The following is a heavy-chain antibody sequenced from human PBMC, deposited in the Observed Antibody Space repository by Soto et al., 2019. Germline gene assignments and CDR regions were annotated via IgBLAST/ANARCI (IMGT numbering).Heavy chain of an antibody. J-gene: IGHJ4*02. D-gene: IGHD1-1*01. CDR1: GYTFSDYY. V-gene: IGHV1-2*02. CDR2: INPNSGGT. CDR3: AREPATAKPEGVDF. Sequence: QVQLVQSGAEVRKPGASVKVSCKASGYTFSDYYIHWVRQAAGQGLEWMGWINPNSGGTKYAPKFQGGVTMTRDTSITTAYMDLSRLRSGDTAVYYCAREPATAKPEGVDFWGQGTLVTVSS.